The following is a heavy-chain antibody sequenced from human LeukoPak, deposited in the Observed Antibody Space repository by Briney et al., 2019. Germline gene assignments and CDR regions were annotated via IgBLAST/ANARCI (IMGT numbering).Heavy chain of an antibody. D-gene: IGHD2-2*01. J-gene: IGHJ5*02. V-gene: IGHV5-51*01. CDR1: GYSFTSYW. Sequence: GESLQISCHGFGYSFTSYWIGWVRPMPGKGLEWMGIIYPGDSDTRYSPSFQGQVTISADKSISTAYLQWSSLKASDTAMYYCARGYCSRTSCCRCWFDPWGQGTLVTVSS. CDR2: IYPGDSDT. CDR3: ARGYCSRTSCCRCWFDP.